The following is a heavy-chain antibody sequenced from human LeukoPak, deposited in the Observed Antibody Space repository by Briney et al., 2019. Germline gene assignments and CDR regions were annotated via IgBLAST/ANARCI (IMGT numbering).Heavy chain of an antibody. CDR1: GFTFTIYA. Sequence: PGGSLRLSCAASGFTFTIYAMTWVRQAPGKGLEWVSGIYGSGQTTYYADSVKGRFTISRDNSKNTLYLQMSSLRLGDTAVYYCAKDVSGTTPRSGFDPWGQGTLVTVSS. J-gene: IGHJ5*02. CDR2: IYGSGQTT. D-gene: IGHD1-7*01. CDR3: AKDVSGTTPRSGFDP. V-gene: IGHV3-23*01.